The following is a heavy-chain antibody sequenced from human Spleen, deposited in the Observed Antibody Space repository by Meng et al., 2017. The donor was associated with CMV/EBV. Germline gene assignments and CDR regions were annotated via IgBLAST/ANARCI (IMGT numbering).Heavy chain of an antibody. D-gene: IGHD1-1*01. CDR2: IYSCGST. J-gene: IGHJ6*02. V-gene: IGHV3-66*03. CDR3: ARGESGTARAGFYYSGMDV. CDR1: GFTVSSSY. Sequence: GESLKISCAASGFTVSSSYMSWVRQAPGKGLEWVSVIYSCGSTYYADSVKGRFTISRDNSKNTLYLQMNSLRAEDTAVYFCARGESGTARAGFYYSGMDVWGQGTTVTVSS.